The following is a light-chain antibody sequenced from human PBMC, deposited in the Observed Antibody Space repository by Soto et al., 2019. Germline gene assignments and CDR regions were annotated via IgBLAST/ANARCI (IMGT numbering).Light chain of an antibody. Sequence: QSALTQPASVSVSPGQSITISCTGTSSDVGRYNYVSWYQQHPGKFPKLIIYDVTYRPSGVSNRVSGSKSGNTASLTISGLQAEDEADYYCSSYTSGSTVVFGGGTKLTVL. J-gene: IGLJ2*01. CDR3: SSYTSGSTVV. CDR1: SSDVGRYNY. CDR2: DVT. V-gene: IGLV2-14*03.